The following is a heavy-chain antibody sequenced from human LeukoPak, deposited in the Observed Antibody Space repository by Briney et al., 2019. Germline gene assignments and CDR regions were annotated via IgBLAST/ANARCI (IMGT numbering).Heavy chain of an antibody. V-gene: IGHV3-15*04. Sequence: GGSLRLSCAASGFTFSYAWMSWVRQVPGKGLEWVGQIVSEIDGGTTDYAAPVKGRFTISRDDSKSTLYLQVNSLKIEDTAVYYCTTDEDWNYARKDVWGQGATVIVSS. D-gene: IGHD1-7*01. J-gene: IGHJ6*02. CDR2: IVSEIDGGTT. CDR1: GFTFSYAW. CDR3: TTDEDWNYARKDV.